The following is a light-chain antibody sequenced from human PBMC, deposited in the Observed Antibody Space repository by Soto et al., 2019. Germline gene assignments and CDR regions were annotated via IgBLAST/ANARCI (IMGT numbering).Light chain of an antibody. CDR3: CSLAGGNIFRV. V-gene: IGLV2-11*01. CDR2: DVS. CDR1: SSDVGRYNY. J-gene: IGLJ2*01. Sequence: QSALTQPRSVSGSPGQSVTISCTGTSSDVGRYNYVSWYQHHPGKAPKFIIFDVSSRPSGVPDRFSGSKSGNTASLTISGLQAEDEADYYCCSLAGGNIFRVFGGGTQLTVL.